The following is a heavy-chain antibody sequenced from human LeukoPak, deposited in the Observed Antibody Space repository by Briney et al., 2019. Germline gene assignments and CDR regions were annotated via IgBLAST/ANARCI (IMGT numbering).Heavy chain of an antibody. CDR2: ISAYNGST. V-gene: IGHV1-18*01. Sequence: ASVTDSCKASGYTLISYGISWVRQAPGQGLEWMGSISAYNGSTNYAQNLQGRVTMTTDTSTSTAYMELRSLRSDDAAVYYCARETYYYDSRGYYSDAFDIWGQGTMVTVSS. J-gene: IGHJ3*02. CDR3: ARETYYYDSRGYYSDAFDI. CDR1: GYTLISYG. D-gene: IGHD3-22*01.